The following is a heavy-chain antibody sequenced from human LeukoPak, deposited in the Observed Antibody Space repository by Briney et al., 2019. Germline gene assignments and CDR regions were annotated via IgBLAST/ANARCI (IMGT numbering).Heavy chain of an antibody. CDR3: AKDFRFDTSGYYV. D-gene: IGHD3-22*01. J-gene: IGHJ4*02. CDR2: ISGSGGST. Sequence: GGSLRLSCAASGFNFSSYAMNWVRQAPGKGLEWVSAISGSGGSTYYADSVKGRFTISRDNSKNTLYLQMNSLRAEDTALYYCAKDFRFDTSGYYVWGQGTLVTVSS. V-gene: IGHV3-23*01. CDR1: GFNFSSYA.